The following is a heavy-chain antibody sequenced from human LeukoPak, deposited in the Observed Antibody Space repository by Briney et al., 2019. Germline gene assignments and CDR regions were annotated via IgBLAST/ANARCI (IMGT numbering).Heavy chain of an antibody. J-gene: IGHJ1*01. D-gene: IGHD6-25*01. CDR1: GGSISGYY. Sequence: SGTLSLTCTVSGGSISGYYWSWVRQPPGKGLEWIGRIHTNDGTNFNPSLKSRVTMSLDTSKTQFSLKLTSVTAADTAVYYCARGAATYDFQYWGQGTLVAVSS. CDR3: ARGAATYDFQY. V-gene: IGHV4-4*07. CDR2: IHTNDGT.